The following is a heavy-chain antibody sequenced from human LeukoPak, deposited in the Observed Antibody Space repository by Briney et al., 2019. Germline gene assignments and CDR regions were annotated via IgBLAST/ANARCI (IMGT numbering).Heavy chain of an antibody. CDR1: GGSFSGYY. J-gene: IGHJ4*02. D-gene: IGHD2-15*01. Sequence: PSETLSLTCAVYGGSFSGYYWSWIRQRRGRGLDRIGEINHSGSTNYNPSLKSRVTISVDTSKNQFSLKLSSVTAADTAVYYCARRANCSGGSCYGRTYYFDYWGQGTLVTVSS. V-gene: IGHV4-34*01. CDR3: ARRANCSGGSCYGRTYYFDY. CDR2: INHSGST.